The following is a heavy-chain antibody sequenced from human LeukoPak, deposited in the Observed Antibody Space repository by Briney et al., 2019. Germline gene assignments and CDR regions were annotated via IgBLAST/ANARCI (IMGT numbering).Heavy chain of an antibody. Sequence: PGGSLRLSCAASGFTFSNAWMSWVRQAPGKGLEWVGRIKSKTDGGTTDYAAPVKGRFTISRDDSKNTLYLQMNSLKTEDTAVYYCARGYSSSYYNPYYFDYWGQGTLVTVSS. CDR2: IKSKTDGGTT. CDR3: ARGYSSSYYNPYYFDY. J-gene: IGHJ4*02. V-gene: IGHV3-15*01. CDR1: GFTFSNAW. D-gene: IGHD6-13*01.